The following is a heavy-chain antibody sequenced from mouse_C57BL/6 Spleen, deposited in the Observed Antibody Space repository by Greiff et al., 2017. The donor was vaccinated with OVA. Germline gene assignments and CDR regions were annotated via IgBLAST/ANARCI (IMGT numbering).Heavy chain of an antibody. J-gene: IGHJ4*01. Sequence: VQLQQSGPELVKPGASVKISCKASGYAFSSSWMNWVKQRPGKGLEWIGRIYPGDGDTNYNGKFKGEATLTADKSSSTAYMQLSSLTSEDSAVYFCASSNYVYYAMDYWGQGTSVTVSS. D-gene: IGHD2-5*01. V-gene: IGHV1-82*01. CDR2: IYPGDGDT. CDR3: ASSNYVYYAMDY. CDR1: GYAFSSSW.